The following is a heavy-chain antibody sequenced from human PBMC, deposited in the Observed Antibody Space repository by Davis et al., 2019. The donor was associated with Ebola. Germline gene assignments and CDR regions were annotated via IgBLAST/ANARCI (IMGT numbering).Heavy chain of an antibody. Sequence: PGGSLRPSCEASGFTFSNSGMHWVRQAPGRGLEWVAVIWSDGNYRLYADSVRGRFTISRDNSKNTLYLQMNSLRAEDTAVYYCAKDRRQLVGPESWGQGTLVTVSS. CDR3: AKDRRQLVGPES. J-gene: IGHJ4*02. D-gene: IGHD6-6*01. V-gene: IGHV3-33*06. CDR1: GFTFSNSG. CDR2: IWSDGNYR.